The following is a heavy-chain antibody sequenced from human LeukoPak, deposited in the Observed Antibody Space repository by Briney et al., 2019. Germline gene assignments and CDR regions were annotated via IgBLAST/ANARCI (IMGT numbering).Heavy chain of an antibody. V-gene: IGHV1-18*01. J-gene: IGHJ4*02. Sequence: EASVKVSFKASGYTFTIYGISWVRQAPGQGLEWMGWISAYNGNTNYAQKLQGRVTMTTDTSTSTAYMELRSLRSDDTAVYYCARDKGIVVVPAATDYWGQGTLVTVSS. CDR2: ISAYNGNT. CDR3: ARDKGIVVVPAATDY. D-gene: IGHD2-2*01. CDR1: GYTFTIYG.